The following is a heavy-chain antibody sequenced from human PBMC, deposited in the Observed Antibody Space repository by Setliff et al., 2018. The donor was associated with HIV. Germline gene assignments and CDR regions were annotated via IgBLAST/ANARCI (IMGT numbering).Heavy chain of an antibody. Sequence: SETLSLTCTVSGGSISSSNYYWGWIRQPPGKGLEWIGSFYYSGSTYYNPSLKSRVTISLDTSKNQFSLKVGSVTAADTAVYYCAAKKSGDYPFNWGQGTLVTVSS. CDR2: FYYSGST. J-gene: IGHJ4*02. V-gene: IGHV4-39*07. CDR3: AAKKSGDYPFN. D-gene: IGHD4-17*01. CDR1: GGSISSSNYY.